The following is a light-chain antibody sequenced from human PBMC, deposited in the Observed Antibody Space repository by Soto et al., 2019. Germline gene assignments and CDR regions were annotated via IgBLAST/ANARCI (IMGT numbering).Light chain of an antibody. J-gene: IGKJ1*01. Sequence: EIQMTQSPSSLSASVGDRVTITCRASQSISSYLNWYQQKPGKAPKLLIYAASSLQSGVPSRFSGSGSGTDFTLTISSLQSEDFAVYYCQQYDNWPWTFGQGTKVDIK. V-gene: IGKV1-39*01. CDR3: QQYDNWPWT. CDR1: QSISSY. CDR2: AAS.